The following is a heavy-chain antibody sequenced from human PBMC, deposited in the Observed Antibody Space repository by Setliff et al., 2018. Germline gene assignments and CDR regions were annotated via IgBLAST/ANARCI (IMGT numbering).Heavy chain of an antibody. V-gene: IGHV1-69*13. J-gene: IGHJ4*02. Sequence: SVKVSCKASGGTFSSYAISWVRQAPGQGIEWMGRIIHIFGTANYAQKFQGRVTITADESTSTVYMELSSLRSEDTAVYYCASTPDGDLYYNFWSGYYLTLDYWGQGTLVTVPQ. CDR2: IIHIFGTA. CDR1: GGTFSSYA. CDR3: ASTPDGDLYYNFWSGYYLTLDY. D-gene: IGHD3-3*01.